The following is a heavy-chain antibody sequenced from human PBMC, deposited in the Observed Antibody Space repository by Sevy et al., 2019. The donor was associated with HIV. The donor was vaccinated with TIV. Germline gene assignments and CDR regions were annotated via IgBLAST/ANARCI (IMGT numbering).Heavy chain of an antibody. D-gene: IGHD5-12*01. Sequence: GGSLRLSCAASGFTFNTFSMNWVRQRPEKGLEWVSSISSSSNYILYAVSVEGRFTISRDNAKDSLYLQTNSLRAEDTAVYYCMRDQKGQFSAYDGAGYYGMDVWGPGTTVTVSS. V-gene: IGHV3-21*01. CDR2: ISSSSNYI. J-gene: IGHJ6*02. CDR3: MRDQKGQFSAYDGAGYYGMDV. CDR1: GFTFNTFS.